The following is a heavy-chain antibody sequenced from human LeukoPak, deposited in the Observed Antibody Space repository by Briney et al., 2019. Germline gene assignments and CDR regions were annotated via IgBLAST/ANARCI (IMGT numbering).Heavy chain of an antibody. V-gene: IGHV1-3*01. Sequence: ASVKVSCKASGYTFTSYAMHWVRQAPGQRLEWMGWINAGNGNTKYSQKFQGRVTITRDTSASTAYMELSSLRSEDTAVYYCAIEWFGELWNAFDIWGQGTMVTVSS. J-gene: IGHJ3*02. CDR2: INAGNGNT. CDR3: AIEWFGELWNAFDI. CDR1: GYTFTSYA. D-gene: IGHD3-10*01.